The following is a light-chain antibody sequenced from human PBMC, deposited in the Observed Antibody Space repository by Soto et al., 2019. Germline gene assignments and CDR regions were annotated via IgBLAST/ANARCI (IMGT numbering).Light chain of an antibody. Sequence: DIQMTQFPSSVSSSAGDRVTITCRASQGISSWLAWYQQKPGKAPKLLIYAASSLQSGVPSRFSGSGSGTDFTLTISSLQPEDSATYYCQQTTNFPWTFGQGTKVDIK. CDR1: QGISSW. CDR2: AAS. V-gene: IGKV1-12*01. J-gene: IGKJ1*01. CDR3: QQTTNFPWT.